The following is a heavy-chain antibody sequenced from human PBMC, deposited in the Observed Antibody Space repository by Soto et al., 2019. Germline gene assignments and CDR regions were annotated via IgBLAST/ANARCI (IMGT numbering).Heavy chain of an antibody. Sequence: QVQLVQSGTEVKKTGSSVKVSCKASGGTFSTFGICWVRQAPGQGLEWMGGIIPFFGTARYSQKFEDRITITADESTNTVYMDLRSLTSEDTAIYYCAKSAPMDAGDKYYYDFWGQGALVTVSS. CDR1: GGTFSTFG. CDR3: AKSAPMDAGDKYYYDF. V-gene: IGHV1-69*01. J-gene: IGHJ4*02. CDR2: IIPFFGTA. D-gene: IGHD4-17*01.